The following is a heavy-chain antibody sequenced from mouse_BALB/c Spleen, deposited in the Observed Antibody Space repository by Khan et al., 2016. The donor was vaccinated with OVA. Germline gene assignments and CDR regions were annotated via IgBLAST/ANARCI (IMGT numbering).Heavy chain of an antibody. CDR1: GFTFSTYA. D-gene: IGHD2-5*01. CDR2: INSDGDYT. CDR3: SRSAYSNFAY. J-gene: IGHJ3*01. Sequence: EVELVESGGALVKPGGSLKLSCAASGFTFSTYAMSWVRQTPEKRLEWVATINSDGDYTYYPDSVTGRFTISRDNAKNTLYLQMSSLRSEDTAMYYCSRSAYSNFAYWGQGTLVTVSA. V-gene: IGHV5-9-3*01.